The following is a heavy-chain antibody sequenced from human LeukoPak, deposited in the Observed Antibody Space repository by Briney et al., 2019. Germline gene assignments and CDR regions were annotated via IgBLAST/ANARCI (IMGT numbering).Heavy chain of an antibody. Sequence: GGPLRLSCAASGFTFSSYEMNWVRQAPGKGLEWVSYISSSGSTTYYADSVEGRFTISRDTAKNSLYLQMNSLRAEDTAVYYCARSYLPGYSSASSYYYYYMDVWGKGTTVAVSS. CDR3: ARSYLPGYSSASSYYYYYMDV. CDR1: GFTFSSYE. V-gene: IGHV3-48*03. CDR2: ISSSGSTT. J-gene: IGHJ6*03. D-gene: IGHD6-19*01.